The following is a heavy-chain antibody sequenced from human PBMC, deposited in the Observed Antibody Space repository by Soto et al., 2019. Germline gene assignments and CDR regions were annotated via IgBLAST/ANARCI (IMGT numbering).Heavy chain of an antibody. CDR1: EFTFSNYA. J-gene: IGHJ4*02. V-gene: IGHV3-23*01. Sequence: GGSLRLSCAASEFTFSNYAMSLVRQAPGKGLEWVSSISGSGGSTYYADSVKGRFTVSRDNSKNTLYLQMNSLKAEDTAVYYCAKVRETIVVVPTYFDYWGQGTLVTVSS. CDR2: ISGSGGST. D-gene: IGHD2-2*01. CDR3: AKVRETIVVVPTYFDY.